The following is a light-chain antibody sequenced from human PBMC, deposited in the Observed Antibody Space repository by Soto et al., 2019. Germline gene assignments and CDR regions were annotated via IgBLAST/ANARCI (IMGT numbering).Light chain of an antibody. V-gene: IGKV3-20*01. CDR1: QSVSSSY. J-gene: IGKJ2*01. Sequence: EIVLTQSPGTLSLSPGERATLSCRASQSVSSSYLAWYQQKPGQAPRLLIYRTSNRATGIPDRFSGSGSGTDFTLTISRLEPEDFAVFYCLQYGNSAYTFGQGTKLEMK. CDR2: RTS. CDR3: LQYGNSAYT.